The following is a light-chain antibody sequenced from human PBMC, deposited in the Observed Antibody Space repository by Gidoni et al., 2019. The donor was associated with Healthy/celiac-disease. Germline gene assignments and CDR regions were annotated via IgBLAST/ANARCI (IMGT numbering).Light chain of an antibody. CDR1: QSVSSSY. V-gene: IGKV3-20*01. CDR2: GVS. J-gene: IGKJ4*01. CDR3: QQYGSSPRLT. Sequence: EIVLTQSPGTLSLSPGERATLSCRASQSVSSSYLAWYQLKPGQAPRLLIYGVSSRATGIPDRFSGSGSGTDFTLTIRRLESEVFAVYYCQQYGSSPRLTFGGGTKVEIK.